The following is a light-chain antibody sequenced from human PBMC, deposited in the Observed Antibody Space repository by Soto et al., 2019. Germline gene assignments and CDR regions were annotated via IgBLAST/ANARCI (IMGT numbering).Light chain of an antibody. J-gene: IGLJ1*01. CDR1: SSDVGSYNL. CDR3: CSFAGSSTFEV. V-gene: IGLV2-23*03. CDR2: EGS. Sequence: QSVLTQPASVSGSPGQSITISCTGTSSDVGSYNLVSWYQQHPGKAPKVMIYEGSKRPSGVSDRFSGSKSGNTASLTISGLQAEDEADYYCCSFAGSSTFEVFGTGTKLTVL.